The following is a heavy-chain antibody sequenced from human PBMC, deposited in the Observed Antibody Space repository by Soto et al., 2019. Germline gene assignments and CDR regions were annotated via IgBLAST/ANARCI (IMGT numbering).Heavy chain of an antibody. Sequence: SETLSLTCTVSGDSIGYSRYYWAWVRRPPGKGLEWVGTVYYDGTTYYSPSLKTRLTISVDTSKNQLSLKLTSVLAADTAFYYCARYYDTRLRPYFHHWGQGTLVTVSS. D-gene: IGHD3-16*01. V-gene: IGHV4-39*01. CDR1: GDSIGYSRYY. CDR3: ARYYDTRLRPYFHH. J-gene: IGHJ1*01. CDR2: VYYDGTT.